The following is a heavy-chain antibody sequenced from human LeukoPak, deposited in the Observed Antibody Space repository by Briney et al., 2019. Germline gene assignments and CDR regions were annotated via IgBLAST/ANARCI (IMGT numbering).Heavy chain of an antibody. CDR3: TLYNY. CDR1: GYTFTSYY. CDR2: INPSGGST. D-gene: IGHD2-2*02. Sequence: ASVKVSCKASGYTFTSYYMHWVRQAPGQGLEWMGIINPSGGSTSYAQKFQGRVTITRDTSATTAYMELSSLTSEDMAVYYCTLYNYWGQGTLVTVSS. J-gene: IGHJ4*02. V-gene: IGHV1-46*01.